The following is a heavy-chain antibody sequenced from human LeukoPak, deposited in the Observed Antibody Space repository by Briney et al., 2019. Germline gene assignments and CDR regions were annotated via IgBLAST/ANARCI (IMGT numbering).Heavy chain of an antibody. Sequence: PGGSLRLSCAASGFIFSDYYMNWIRQAPGKGLEWVSFISSSGTTIYYADSVKGRFTISRDNTKNSLYLQMNSLRAEDTAVYYCAKAGYSSSWPFDYWGQGTLVTVSS. J-gene: IGHJ4*02. CDR2: ISSSGTTI. CDR1: GFIFSDYY. CDR3: AKAGYSSSWPFDY. D-gene: IGHD6-13*01. V-gene: IGHV3-11*01.